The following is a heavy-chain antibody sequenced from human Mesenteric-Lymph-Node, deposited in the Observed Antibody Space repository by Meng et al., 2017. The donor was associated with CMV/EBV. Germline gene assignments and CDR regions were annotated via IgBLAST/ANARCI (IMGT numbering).Heavy chain of an antibody. CDR3: ARKVSDSPFDY. CDR1: GYTVTGYY. J-gene: IGHJ4*02. Sequence: QGQLVQSGAEVKNPGASVTVSCKASGYTVTGYYLHWVRQAPGKGLEWMGRINPNNGGTNYAQKFQGRVTMTRDTSISTAYMELGRLRSNDTAVYYCARKVSDSPFDYWGEGTLVTVSS. D-gene: IGHD2-8*01. CDR2: INPNNGGT. V-gene: IGHV1-2*06.